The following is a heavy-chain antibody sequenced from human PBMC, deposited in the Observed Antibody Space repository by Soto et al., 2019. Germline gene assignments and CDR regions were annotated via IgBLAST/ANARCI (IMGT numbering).Heavy chain of an antibody. J-gene: IGHJ4*02. CDR3: ARANTYYYDSSGYYGFAY. D-gene: IGHD3-22*01. Sequence: SVKVSCKASGGTFSSYAISWVRQALGQGLEWMGGIIPIFGTANYAQKFQGRVTITADESTSTAYMELSSLRSEDTAVYYCARANTYYYDSSGYYGFAYWGQGTLVTVSS. CDR2: IIPIFGTA. V-gene: IGHV1-69*13. CDR1: GGTFSSYA.